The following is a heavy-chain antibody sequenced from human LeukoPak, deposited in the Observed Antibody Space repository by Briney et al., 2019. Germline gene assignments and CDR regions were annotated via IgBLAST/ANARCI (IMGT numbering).Heavy chain of an antibody. CDR2: LYYSGNT. V-gene: IGHV4-59*05. J-gene: IGHJ4*02. D-gene: IGHD1-1*01. Sequence: SETLSLTCTVSGGSISSYYWSWIRQPPGKGLEWIGSLYYSGNTYYNPSLKSRVTISVDTSKNQFSLKLTSVTAADTAVYYCATNLDGRIDYWGQGTLVTVSS. CDR3: ATNLDGRIDY. CDR1: GGSISSYY.